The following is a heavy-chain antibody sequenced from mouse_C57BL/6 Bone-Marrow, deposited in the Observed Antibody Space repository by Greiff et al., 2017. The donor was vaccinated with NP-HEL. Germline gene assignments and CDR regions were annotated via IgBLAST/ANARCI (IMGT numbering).Heavy chain of an antibody. CDR2: INPYNGGT. V-gene: IGHV1-19*01. J-gene: IGHJ2*01. CDR1: GYTFTDYY. D-gene: IGHD2-3*01. Sequence: EVQLQQSGPVLVKPGASVKMSCKASGYTFTDYYMNWVKQSHGKSLEWIGVINPYNGGTSYNQKFKGKATLTVDKSSSTAYMELNSLTSEDSAVYYCARRWLPDYFDYWGQGTTLTVSS. CDR3: ARRWLPDYFDY.